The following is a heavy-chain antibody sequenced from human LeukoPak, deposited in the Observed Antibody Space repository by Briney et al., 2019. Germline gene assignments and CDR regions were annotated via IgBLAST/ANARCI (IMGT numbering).Heavy chain of an antibody. D-gene: IGHD5-12*01. CDR3: AREAGGYEDY. CDR2: IYPSGTT. Sequence: PSETLSLTYTVSGGSISNYWWSWIRQAAGKGLEWIGRIYPSGTTYYNPSLRIRVTLSVDTSKNQFSLKLSSLTPADTAGYYCAREAGGYEDYWGQGTLVTVSS. J-gene: IGHJ4*02. CDR1: GGSISNYW. V-gene: IGHV4-4*07.